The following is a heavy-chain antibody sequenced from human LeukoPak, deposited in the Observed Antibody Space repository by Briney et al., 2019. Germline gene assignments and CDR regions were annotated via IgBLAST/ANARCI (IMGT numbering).Heavy chain of an antibody. CDR3: AKDSIGGSSGWYVSYYYYYMDV. CDR1: GFTFSSYA. Sequence: PGGSLRLSCAASGFTFSSYAMSWVRQAPGKGLEWVSAISGSDGSTYYADSVKGRFTISRHNSKNTLYLQMNSLRAEDTAVYYCAKDSIGGSSGWYVSYYYYYMDVWGKGTTVTISS. CDR2: ISGSDGST. D-gene: IGHD6-19*01. V-gene: IGHV3-23*01. J-gene: IGHJ6*03.